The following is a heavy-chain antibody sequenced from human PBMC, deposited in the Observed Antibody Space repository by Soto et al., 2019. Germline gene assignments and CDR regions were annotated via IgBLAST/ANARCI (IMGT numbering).Heavy chain of an antibody. V-gene: IGHV3-20*04. J-gene: IGHJ4*02. CDR3: AKSVYNWNDGFFDY. CDR1: GFIFGAHA. CDR2: INWIGGST. D-gene: IGHD1-1*01. Sequence: PGGSLRLSCAASGFIFGAHAMSWVRQAPGKGLEWVSAINWIGGSTNYADSMKGRFTISRDNAKNSLYLQISSLRAEDTALYYCAKSVYNWNDGFFDYWGQGTLVTVSS.